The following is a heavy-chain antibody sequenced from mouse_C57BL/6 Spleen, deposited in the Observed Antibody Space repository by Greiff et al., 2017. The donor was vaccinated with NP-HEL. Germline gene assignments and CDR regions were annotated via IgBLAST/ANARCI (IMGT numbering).Heavy chain of an antibody. CDR1: GYSITSGCY. CDR2: ISYDGSN. CDR3: ARGGLRDYAMDY. V-gene: IGHV3-6*01. Sequence: EVKLVESGPGLVKPSQSLSLTCSVTGYSITSGCYWNWIRQFPGNKLEWIGYISYDGSNNYNPSLKNRISITRDTSKNQFFLKLNSVTTEDTATYYCARGGLRDYAMDYWGQGTSVTVSS. J-gene: IGHJ4*01. D-gene: IGHD2-4*01.